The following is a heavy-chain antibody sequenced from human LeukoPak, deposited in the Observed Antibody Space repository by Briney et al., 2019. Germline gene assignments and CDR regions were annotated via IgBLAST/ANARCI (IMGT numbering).Heavy chain of an antibody. CDR3: ARDQWELHRTFDY. CDR2: INHSGST. J-gene: IGHJ4*02. Sequence: PSETLSLTCAVYGGSFSGYYWSWIRQPPGKGLEWIGEINHSGSTNYNPSLKSRVTISVDTSKNQFSLKLSSVTAADTAVYYCARDQWELHRTFDYWGRGTLVTVSS. V-gene: IGHV4-34*01. CDR1: GGSFSGYY. D-gene: IGHD1-26*01.